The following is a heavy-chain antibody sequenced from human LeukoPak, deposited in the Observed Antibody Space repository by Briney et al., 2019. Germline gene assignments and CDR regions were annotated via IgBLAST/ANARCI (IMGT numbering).Heavy chain of an antibody. CDR1: RFTFSNYD. CDR2: ILYDGTKK. Sequence: GGSLRLSCAASRFTFSNYDMHWVRQAPGKGLEWVAFILYDGTKKYYGDSVKGRFTISRDNSKNTLYLQMNSLRAEDTAVYYCARGSSGWFDDNWFDPWGQGTQVTVSS. D-gene: IGHD6-19*01. CDR3: ARGSSGWFDDNWFDP. J-gene: IGHJ5*02. V-gene: IGHV3-30*02.